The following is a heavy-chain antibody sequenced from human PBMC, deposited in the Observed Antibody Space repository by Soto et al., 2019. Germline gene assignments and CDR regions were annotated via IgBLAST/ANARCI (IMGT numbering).Heavy chain of an antibody. D-gene: IGHD3-3*01. CDR1: GGSFSGYY. V-gene: IGHV4-34*01. CDR2: INHSGST. J-gene: IGHJ4*02. CDR3: ARGRAQLLRFLEWSKFDY. Sequence: SETLSLTCAVYGGSFSGYYWSWIRQPPGKGLEWIGEINHSGSTNYNPSLKSRVTISVDTSKNQFSLKLSSVTAADTAVYYCARGRAQLLRFLEWSKFDYWGQGTLVTV.